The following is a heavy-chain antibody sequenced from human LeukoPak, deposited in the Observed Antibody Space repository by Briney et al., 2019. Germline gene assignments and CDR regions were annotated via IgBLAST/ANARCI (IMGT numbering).Heavy chain of an antibody. CDR2: INPNSGGT. CDR3: AKRNYDSSGYYFGY. CDR1: GYTFTGYY. D-gene: IGHD3-22*01. Sequence: ASVKVSCKASGYTFTGYYMHWVRQAPGQGLEWMGWINPNSGGTNYAQKFQGRVTMTRDTSISTAYMELSSLRSEDTAVYYCAKRNYDSSGYYFGYWGQGTLVTVSS. J-gene: IGHJ4*02. V-gene: IGHV1-2*02.